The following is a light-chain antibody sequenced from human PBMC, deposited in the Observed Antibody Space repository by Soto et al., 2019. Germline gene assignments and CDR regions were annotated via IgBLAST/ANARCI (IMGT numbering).Light chain of an antibody. CDR1: SSDVGGYNY. V-gene: IGLV2-14*03. CDR3: SSYASSSTLYV. CDR2: HVS. J-gene: IGLJ1*01. Sequence: QSALTQPASVSGSPGQSITISCTGTSSDVGGYNYVSWYQQHPGKAPKLMIYHVSNRPSGVSNRFSGSKSGNTASLTISGLRAEDEADYYCSSYASSSTLYVFGAGTKLTVL.